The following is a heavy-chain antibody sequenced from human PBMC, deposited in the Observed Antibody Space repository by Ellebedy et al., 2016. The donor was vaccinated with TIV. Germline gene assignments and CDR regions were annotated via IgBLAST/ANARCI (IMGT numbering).Heavy chain of an antibody. CDR2: IGTAGDT. CDR3: ARVRFGDTAVDY. V-gene: IGHV3-13*01. J-gene: IGHJ4*03. Sequence: PGGSLRLPCAASGFTFSSCDMHWVRQGTGKGLEWVSAIGTAGDTYYPGSVKGRFTISRENAKNSLYLQITSLRAEDTAVYYCARVRFGDTAVDYWGQGTLVTVSS. D-gene: IGHD2-21*01. CDR1: GFTFSSCD.